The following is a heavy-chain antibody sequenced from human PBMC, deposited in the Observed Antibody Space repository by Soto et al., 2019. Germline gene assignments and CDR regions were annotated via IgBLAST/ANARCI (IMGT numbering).Heavy chain of an antibody. Sequence: QVQLVESGGGVVQPGRSLRLSCAASGFTFSSYAMHWVRQAPGKGLEWVAVISYDGSNKYYADSVKGRFTISRDNSKNPAELEKNRPGAEEQGGNYRAKGIWSGPPPHYWFDPWGQGTLVTVSS. J-gene: IGHJ5*02. CDR2: ISYDGSNK. D-gene: IGHD3-3*01. CDR1: GFTFSSYA. CDR3: AKGIWSGPPPHYWFDP. V-gene: IGHV3-30-3*01.